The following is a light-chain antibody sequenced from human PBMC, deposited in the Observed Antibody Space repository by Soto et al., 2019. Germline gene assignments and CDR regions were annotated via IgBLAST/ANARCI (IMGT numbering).Light chain of an antibody. CDR2: NNN. J-gene: IGLJ1*01. CDR3: AAWDDSLNGYV. Sequence: QSVLTQPPSASGTPGQRVTISCSGGSSNIGTNAVNWYQQLPGTAPKLLIYNNNQQPSGVPDRFSGSKSGTSASLAISGLQSEDEADYYCAAWDDSLNGYVFGTGTKVTVL. CDR1: SSNIGTNA. V-gene: IGLV1-44*01.